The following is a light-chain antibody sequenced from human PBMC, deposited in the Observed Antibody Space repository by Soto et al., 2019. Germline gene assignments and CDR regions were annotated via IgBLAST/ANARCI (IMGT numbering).Light chain of an antibody. CDR3: QVWDSSTTRV. Sequence: SYELTQPLSVSVALGQTASITCGGDNIVVKNVHWYQLKPGQAPVLVIYRDSNRPSGIPERFSGSNSGNTATLTISRAQAGEEADYYCQVWDSSTTRVFGGGTKLTVL. CDR2: RDS. V-gene: IGLV3-9*01. J-gene: IGLJ2*01. CDR1: NIVVKN.